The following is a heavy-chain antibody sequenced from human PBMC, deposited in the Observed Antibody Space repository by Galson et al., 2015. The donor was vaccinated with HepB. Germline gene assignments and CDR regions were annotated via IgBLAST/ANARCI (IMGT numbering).Heavy chain of an antibody. Sequence: SVKVSCKASGYTFTSYAMHWVRQAPGQRLEWMGWINAGNGNTKYSQKFQGRVTITGDTSASTAYMELSSLRSEDTAVYYCARAYDFWSGGPDLNWFDPWGQGTLVTVSS. CDR2: INAGNGNT. CDR1: GYTFTSYA. D-gene: IGHD3-3*01. J-gene: IGHJ5*02. V-gene: IGHV1-3*01. CDR3: ARAYDFWSGGPDLNWFDP.